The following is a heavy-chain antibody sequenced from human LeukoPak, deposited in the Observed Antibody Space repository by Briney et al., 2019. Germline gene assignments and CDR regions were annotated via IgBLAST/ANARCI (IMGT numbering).Heavy chain of an antibody. V-gene: IGHV4-4*07. D-gene: IGHD3-3*01. CDR2: IYTSGST. Sequence: SETLSLTCTVSGGSISSYYWSWIRQPTGKGLEWIGRIYTSGSTNYNPSLKSRVSMSVDTSKNQFSLKLSSVTAADTAVYYCATTYTSITIFGVVIQNYFDYWGQGTLVTVSS. CDR3: ATTYTSITIFGVVIQNYFDY. CDR1: GGSISSYY. J-gene: IGHJ4*02.